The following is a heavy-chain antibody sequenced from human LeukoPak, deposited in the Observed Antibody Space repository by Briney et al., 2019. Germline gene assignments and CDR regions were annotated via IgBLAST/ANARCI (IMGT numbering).Heavy chain of an antibody. CDR1: GFTFSNAW. J-gene: IGHJ4*02. CDR2: IRSKAFGETA. CDR3: TRDRGSSTLGDY. V-gene: IGHV3-49*04. Sequence: GGSLRLSCAASGFTFSNAWMNWVRQAPGKGLEWVGFIRSKAFGETAEYAASVKGRFTISRDDSKSIAYLQMNSLKTEDTAVYYCTRDRGSSTLGDYWGQGTLVTVSS. D-gene: IGHD7-27*01.